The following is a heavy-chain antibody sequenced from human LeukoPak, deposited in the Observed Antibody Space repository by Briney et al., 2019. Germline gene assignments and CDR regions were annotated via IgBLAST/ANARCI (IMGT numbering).Heavy chain of an antibody. CDR1: GYTFTSYD. CDR3: ARDYGGNSGWFDP. J-gene: IGHJ5*02. CDR2: MNPNSGNT. Sequence: GASVKVSCKASGYTFTSYDLNWVRQATGQGLEWMEWMNPNSGNTGYAQKFQGRVTMTRDTSISTAYMELSSLRSEDTAVYYCARDYGGNSGWFDPWGQGTLVTVSS. V-gene: IGHV1-8*01. D-gene: IGHD4-23*01.